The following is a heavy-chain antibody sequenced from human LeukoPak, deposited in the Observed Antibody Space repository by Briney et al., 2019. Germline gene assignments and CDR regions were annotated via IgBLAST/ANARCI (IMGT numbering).Heavy chain of an antibody. CDR2: IYTSGST. V-gene: IGHV4-4*07. CDR1: GGSISSYY. J-gene: IGHJ6*03. CDR3: AREGGGYSGFAGYYYYMDV. D-gene: IGHD5-12*01. Sequence: SETLSLTCTVSGGSISSYYWSWIRQPAGKGLEWIGRIYTSGSTNYNPSLKSRVTISVDTSKNQFSLKLSSVTAADTAVYYCAREGGGYSGFAGYYYYMDVWGKGTTVTISS.